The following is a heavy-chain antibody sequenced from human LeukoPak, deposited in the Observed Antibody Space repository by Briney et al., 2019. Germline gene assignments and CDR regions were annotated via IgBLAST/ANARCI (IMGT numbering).Heavy chain of an antibody. D-gene: IGHD4-11*01. Sequence: GGSLRLSCGASGFTFSSYSMNWVRQAPGKGLEWVSSISSSSSYIYYADSVKGRFTISRDNAKNSLYLQMNSLRAEDTAVYYCARGRDVTLYYFDYWGQGTLVTVSS. CDR3: ARGRDVTLYYFDY. CDR1: GFTFSSYS. CDR2: ISSSSSYI. V-gene: IGHV3-21*01. J-gene: IGHJ4*02.